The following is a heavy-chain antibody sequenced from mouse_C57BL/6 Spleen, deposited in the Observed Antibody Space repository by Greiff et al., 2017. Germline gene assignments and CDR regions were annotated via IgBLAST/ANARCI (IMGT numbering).Heavy chain of an antibody. CDR3: ARGGGLNYFDY. Sequence: QVQLQQPGAELVRPGTSVKLSCKASGYTFTSYWMHWVKQRPGQGLEWIGVIDPSDSYTNYNQKFKGKATLTVDTSSSTAYMQLSSLTSEDSAVYYCARGGGLNYFDYWGQGTTLTVSS. J-gene: IGHJ2*01. CDR1: GYTFTSYW. CDR2: IDPSDSYT. V-gene: IGHV1-59*01. D-gene: IGHD3-3*01.